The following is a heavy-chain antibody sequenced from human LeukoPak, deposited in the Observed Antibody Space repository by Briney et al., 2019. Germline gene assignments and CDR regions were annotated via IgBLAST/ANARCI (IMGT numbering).Heavy chain of an antibody. J-gene: IGHJ6*02. CDR2: IYYSGST. CDR1: GGSISSSSYY. D-gene: IGHD3-9*01. V-gene: IGHV4-39*07. Sequence: SETLSLTCTVSGGSISSSSYYWGWIRQPPGKGLEWIGSIYYSGSTYYNPSLKSRVTISVDTSKNQFSLKLSSVTAADTAVYYCARDFRYDILTGYYKPYYYGMDVWGQGTTVTVSS. CDR3: ARDFRYDILTGYYKPYYYGMDV.